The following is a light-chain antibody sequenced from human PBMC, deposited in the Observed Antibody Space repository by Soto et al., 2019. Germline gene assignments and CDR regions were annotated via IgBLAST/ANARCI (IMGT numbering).Light chain of an antibody. Sequence: EFVLTQSPGTLSLSPVQRATLSCRASKSLSSSYLAWYQQKPGQAPRLLIYGASSRATGIPDRFSGSGSGTDFTLTINRLEPEDFAVYYCQHFGDSPPVFTFGPGTKVDIK. V-gene: IGKV3-20*01. CDR1: KSLSSSY. CDR3: QHFGDSPPVFT. CDR2: GAS. J-gene: IGKJ3*01.